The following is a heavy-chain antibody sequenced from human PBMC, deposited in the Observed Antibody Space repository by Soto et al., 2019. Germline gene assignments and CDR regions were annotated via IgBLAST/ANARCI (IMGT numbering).Heavy chain of an antibody. CDR2: IYYSGST. Sequence: LSLTCTVSGGSISSGGYYWSWIRQHPGKGLEWIGYIYYSGSTYYNPSLKSRVTISVDTSKNQFSLKLSSVTAADTAVYYCARVKLDYYDSSGYPSYFDYWGQGTLVTVSS. CDR3: ARVKLDYYDSSGYPSYFDY. D-gene: IGHD3-22*01. J-gene: IGHJ4*02. CDR1: GGSISSGGYY. V-gene: IGHV4-31*03.